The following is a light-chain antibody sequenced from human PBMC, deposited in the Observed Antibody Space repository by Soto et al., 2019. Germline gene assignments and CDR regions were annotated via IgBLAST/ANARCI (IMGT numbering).Light chain of an antibody. V-gene: IGKV3-20*01. CDR1: QSINSRS. CDR2: GTS. Sequence: DIVLTKSPGTLSLSQGERATLSCGASQSINSRSLAWYQQKPGQAHRLLIYGTSIRATGIPDRFSGSGSGTDFTLTISRLEPEDFAVYYCQQYGSSLWTFGQGTKVDIK. J-gene: IGKJ1*01. CDR3: QQYGSSLWT.